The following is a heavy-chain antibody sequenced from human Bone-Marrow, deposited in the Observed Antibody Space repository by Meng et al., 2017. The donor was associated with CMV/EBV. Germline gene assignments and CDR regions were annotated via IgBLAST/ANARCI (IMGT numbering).Heavy chain of an antibody. V-gene: IGHV4-39*01. Sequence: GSLRLSCTVSGGSISSSSYYWGWIRQPPGKGLEWIGSIYYSGSTYYNPSLKSRVTISVDTSKNQFSLKLSSVTAADTAVYYCARRLVRTGFYYYYYGMDVCGQRTTVTVSS. CDR3: ARRLVRTGFYYYYYGMDV. CDR2: IYYSGST. J-gene: IGHJ6*02. CDR1: GGSISSSSYY. D-gene: IGHD6-6*01.